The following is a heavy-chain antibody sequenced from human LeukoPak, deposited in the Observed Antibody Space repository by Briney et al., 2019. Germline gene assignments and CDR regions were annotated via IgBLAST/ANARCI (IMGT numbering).Heavy chain of an antibody. CDR1: GGSFSGYY. CDR3: ARGGYSYLGYYFDY. D-gene: IGHD5-18*01. CDR2: TNHSGST. Sequence: PSETLSLTCAVYGGSFSGYYWSWIRQPPGKGLEWIGETNHSGSTNYNPSLKSRVTISVDTSKNQFSLKLSSVTAADTAVYYCARGGYSYLGYYFDYWGQGTLVTVSS. V-gene: IGHV4-34*01. J-gene: IGHJ4*02.